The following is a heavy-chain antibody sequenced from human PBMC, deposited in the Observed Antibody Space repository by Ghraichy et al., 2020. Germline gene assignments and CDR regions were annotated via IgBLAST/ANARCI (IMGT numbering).Heavy chain of an antibody. J-gene: IGHJ3*02. CDR1: GGSISSYY. CDR3: ASTFSYNWITPYAFDI. Sequence: SETLSLTCTVSGGSISSYYWSWIRQPPGKGLEWIGYIYYSGSTNYNPSLKSRVTISVDTSKNQFSLKLSSVTAADTAVYYCASTFSYNWITPYAFDIWGQGTMVTVSS. V-gene: IGHV4-59*01. CDR2: IYYSGST. D-gene: IGHD1-20*01.